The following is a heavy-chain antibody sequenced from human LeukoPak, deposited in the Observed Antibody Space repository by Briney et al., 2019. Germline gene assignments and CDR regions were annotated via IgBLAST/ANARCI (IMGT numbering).Heavy chain of an antibody. V-gene: IGHV1-2*02. CDR2: INPNSGGT. J-gene: IGHJ4*02. D-gene: IGHD5-18*01. Sequence: ASVKVSCKASGYTFTGYYMHWVRQAPGQGLEWMGWINPNSGGTNYAQKFQGRVTMTRDTSISTAYMELSRLRADDTAVYYCARGTGEGYSYGRYYFDYWGQGTLVTVSS. CDR1: GYTFTGYY. CDR3: ARGTGEGYSYGRYYFDY.